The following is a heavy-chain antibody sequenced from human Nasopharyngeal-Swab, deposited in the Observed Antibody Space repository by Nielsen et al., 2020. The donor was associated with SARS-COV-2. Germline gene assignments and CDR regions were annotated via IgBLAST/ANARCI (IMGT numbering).Heavy chain of an antibody. Sequence: GESLKISCAASGFTFSDYYVSWIRQAPGKGLEWVSYISSSSSYTNYADSVKGRFTISRDNAKNSLYLQMNSLRAEDTAVYYCARVAWDIVVVVAAGAPDYWGQGTLVTVSS. V-gene: IGHV3-11*05. CDR3: ARVAWDIVVVVAAGAPDY. CDR2: ISSSSSYT. J-gene: IGHJ4*02. D-gene: IGHD2-15*01. CDR1: GFTFSDYY.